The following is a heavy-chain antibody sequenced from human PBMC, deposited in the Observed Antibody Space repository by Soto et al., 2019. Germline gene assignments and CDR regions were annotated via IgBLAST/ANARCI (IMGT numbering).Heavy chain of an antibody. CDR3: ARRGQQLVKWDYYYGMDV. CDR1: GGSISSSSYY. D-gene: IGHD6-13*01. V-gene: IGHV4-39*01. J-gene: IGHJ6*02. Sequence: SETLSLTCTLSGGSISSSSYYWGWIRQPPGKGLEWIGSIYYSGSTYYNPSLKSRVTISVDTSKNQFSLKLSSVTAADTAVYYCARRGQQLVKWDYYYGMDVWGQGTTVTVSS. CDR2: IYYSGST.